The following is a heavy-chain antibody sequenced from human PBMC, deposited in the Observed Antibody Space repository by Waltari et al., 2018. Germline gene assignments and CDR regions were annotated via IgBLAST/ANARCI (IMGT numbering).Heavy chain of an antibody. CDR1: GLTSRSYS. CDR3: ARDSPALH. V-gene: IGHV3-21*01. J-gene: IGHJ4*02. CDR2: ISSSSSYI. Sequence: EVQLVESGGGLVKPGGSLRLSCAASGLTSRSYSMNWVRQAPGKGLEWVSSISSSSSYIYYADSVKGRFTISRDNAKNSLYLQMNSLRAEDTAVYYCARDSPALHWGQGTLVTVSS. D-gene: IGHD2-2*01.